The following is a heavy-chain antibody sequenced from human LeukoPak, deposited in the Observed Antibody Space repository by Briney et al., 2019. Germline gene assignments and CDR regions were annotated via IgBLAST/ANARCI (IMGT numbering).Heavy chain of an antibody. J-gene: IGHJ3*02. CDR1: GYTFTSYA. CDR2: INTSTGNP. V-gene: IGHV7-4-1*02. CDR3: ARDDFIDFWSGYSSHAFDI. D-gene: IGHD3-3*01. Sequence: ASVKVSCKASGYTFTSYAMNWVRQAPGQGLEWMGWINTSTGNPTYAQGFTGRFVFSLDTSVSTAYLQISSLKAEDTAVYYCARDDFIDFWSGYSSHAFDIWGQGTMVTVSS.